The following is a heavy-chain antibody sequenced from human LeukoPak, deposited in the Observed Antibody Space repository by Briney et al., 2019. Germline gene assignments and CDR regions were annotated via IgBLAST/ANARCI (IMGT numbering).Heavy chain of an antibody. CDR3: ARDLETRGSYSVDY. J-gene: IGHJ4*02. D-gene: IGHD1-26*01. CDR2: INWNGGST. Sequence: GGSLRLSYAASGFTFDDYGMSWVRQAPGKGLEWVSSINWNGGSTGYADSLKGRFTISRDNAKNSLYLQMNSLRAEDTALYYCARDLETRGSYSVDYWGQGTLVTVSS. V-gene: IGHV3-20*03. CDR1: GFTFDDYG.